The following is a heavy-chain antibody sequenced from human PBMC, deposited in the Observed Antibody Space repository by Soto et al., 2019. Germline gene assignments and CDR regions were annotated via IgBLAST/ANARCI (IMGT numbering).Heavy chain of an antibody. Sequence: PSQTLSLTCAISGDSVSSNSAAWNWIRQSPSRGLEWLGRTYYRSKWDNDYAVSVKSRITINPDTSKNQFFLQLNSVTPEDTAVYYCAREMWEAAVSITWLDPSGQGPLVTVSS. V-gene: IGHV6-1*01. D-gene: IGHD6-13*01. CDR1: GDSVSSNSAA. J-gene: IGHJ5*01. CDR2: TYYRSKWDN. CDR3: AREMWEAAVSITWLDP.